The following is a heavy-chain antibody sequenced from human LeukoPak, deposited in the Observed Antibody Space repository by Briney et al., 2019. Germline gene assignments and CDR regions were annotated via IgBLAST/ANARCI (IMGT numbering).Heavy chain of an antibody. V-gene: IGHV1-8*01. Sequence: GASVKVSCKASGYTFTSYDINWVRQATGQGLEWMGWMNPNSGNTGYAQKFQGRVTMTRNTSISTAYMELSSLRSEDTAAYYCAREVSVEMSTPYYYYYGMDVWGQGTTVAVSS. CDR3: AREVSVEMSTPYYYYYGMDV. CDR2: MNPNSGNT. D-gene: IGHD5-24*01. J-gene: IGHJ6*02. CDR1: GYTFTSYD.